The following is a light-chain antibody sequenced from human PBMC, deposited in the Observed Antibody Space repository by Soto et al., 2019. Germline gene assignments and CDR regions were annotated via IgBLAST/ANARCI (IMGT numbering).Light chain of an antibody. CDR3: QSYDSSLSGSV. V-gene: IGLV1-40*01. CDR2: GNS. CDR1: SSNIGAGYD. J-gene: IGLJ2*01. Sequence: QSVLTQPPSVSGAPGQRVTISCTGSSSNIGAGYDVHWYQQLPGTAPKLLIYGNSNRPSGVPDRFSGSKSGTSASLAITGLQAVDEAVYYCQSYDSSLSGSVFGGGTKLTVL.